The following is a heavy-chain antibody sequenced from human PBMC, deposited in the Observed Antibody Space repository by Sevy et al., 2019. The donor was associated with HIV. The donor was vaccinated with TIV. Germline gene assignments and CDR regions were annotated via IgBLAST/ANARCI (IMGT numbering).Heavy chain of an antibody. CDR3: ARYYYDSSGPGSWFDP. J-gene: IGHJ5*02. CDR2: IYNSGSS. CDR1: GGSTNTYF. Sequence: SETLSLTCTVSGGSTNTYFWTWIRQPPGKRLEWIGYIYNSGSSNYNPSFKSRVTISVDTSKNQVSLKLSSVTAADTAVYYCARYYYDSSGPGSWFDPWGQGTLVTVSS. V-gene: IGHV4-59*01. D-gene: IGHD3-22*01.